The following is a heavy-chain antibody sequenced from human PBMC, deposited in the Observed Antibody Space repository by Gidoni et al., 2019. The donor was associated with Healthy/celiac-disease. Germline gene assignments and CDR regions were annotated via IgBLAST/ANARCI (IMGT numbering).Heavy chain of an antibody. CDR1: GYTFTSYD. J-gene: IGHJ4*02. D-gene: IGHD5-12*01. CDR3: ARGLVGGGYRGDPDY. CDR2: MNPNSDNT. Sequence: QVQLVQSGAEVKKPGASVKVSCKASGYTFTSYDINRVRQATGQGLEWMGWMNPNSDNTGYAQKFQGRVTMTRNTSISTAYMELSSRRSEDTAVYFCARGLVGGGYRGDPDYWGQGTLVTVSS. V-gene: IGHV1-8*01.